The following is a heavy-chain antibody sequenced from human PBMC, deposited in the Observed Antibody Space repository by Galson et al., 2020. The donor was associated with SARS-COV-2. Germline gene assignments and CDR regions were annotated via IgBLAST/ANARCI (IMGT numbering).Heavy chain of an antibody. D-gene: IGHD5-12*01. CDR1: GYTFTAYY. Sequence: ASVKVSCKTSGYTFTAYYIHWVRQAPGQGLEWMGWINPNSGGTNYAQKFQGWVTMPRDTSISTAYMELSRLKSDDTAVYYCARETEMATFNYFDYWGQGTLVTVSS. J-gene: IGHJ4*02. CDR3: ARETEMATFNYFDY. CDR2: INPNSGGT. V-gene: IGHV1-2*04.